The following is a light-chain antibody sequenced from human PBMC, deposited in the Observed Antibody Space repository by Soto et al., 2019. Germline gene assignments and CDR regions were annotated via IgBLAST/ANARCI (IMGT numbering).Light chain of an antibody. Sequence: QSVLTQPASVSGSPGQSIAISCTGSSSDVGFYNYISWYQQHPGKVPKLIIYEVTNRPSGASNRFSGSKSGNTASLTISGLQAEDEADYYCCSYTTSSTRVFGTGTKVTVL. CDR2: EVT. CDR3: CSYTTSSTRV. V-gene: IGLV2-14*01. J-gene: IGLJ1*01. CDR1: SSDVGFYNY.